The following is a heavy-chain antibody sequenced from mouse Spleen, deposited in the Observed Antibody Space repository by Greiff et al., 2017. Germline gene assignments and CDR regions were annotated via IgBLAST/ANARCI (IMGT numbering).Heavy chain of an antibody. V-gene: IGHV5-17*02. Sequence: EVKLVESGGGLVQPGGSRKLSCAASGFTFSSFGMHWVRQAPEKGLEWVAYISSGSSTIYYADTVKGRFTISRDNPKNTLFLQMTSLRSEDTAMYYCARNSLSGYVFAYWGQGTLVTVSA. CDR2: ISSGSSTI. CDR1: GFTFSSFG. D-gene: IGHD3-1*01. CDR3: ARNSLSGYVFAY. J-gene: IGHJ3*01.